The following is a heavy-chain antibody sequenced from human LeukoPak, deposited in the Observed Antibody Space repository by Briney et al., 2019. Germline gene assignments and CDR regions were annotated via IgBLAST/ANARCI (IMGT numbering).Heavy chain of an antibody. J-gene: IGHJ4*02. D-gene: IGHD3-22*01. CDR1: GFTFSSYG. CDR3: AKDWGSYYYDSSGYYSDY. Sequence: GGSLRLSCAASGFTFSSYGMHWVRQAPGKGLEWVAFIRYDGSNKYYADSVKGRFTISRDNSKNTLYLQTNSLRAEDTAVYYCAKDWGSYYYDSSGYYSDYWGQGTLVTVSS. V-gene: IGHV3-30*02. CDR2: IRYDGSNK.